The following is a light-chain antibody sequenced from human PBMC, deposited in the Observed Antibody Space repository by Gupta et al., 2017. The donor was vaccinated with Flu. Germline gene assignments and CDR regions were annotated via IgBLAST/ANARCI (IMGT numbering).Light chain of an antibody. CDR1: QSVSGY. J-gene: IGKJ4*01. V-gene: IGKV1-39*01. Sequence: DIQMTQSPSSLSASVGDRVTISCRASQSVSGYVNWYQQRPGKAPKLLISDVSNLQSGVPSTFRGSGSVTXFTLTIXNLQPEHSATYYCQQGFGVPLTFGXGTKVDIK. CDR3: QQGFGVPLT. CDR2: DVS.